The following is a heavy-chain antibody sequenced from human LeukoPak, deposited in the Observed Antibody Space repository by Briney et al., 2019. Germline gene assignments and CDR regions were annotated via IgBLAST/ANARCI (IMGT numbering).Heavy chain of an antibody. J-gene: IGHJ5*02. D-gene: IGHD2-2*01. CDR3: ARSLWSVRAAKIYNWFDP. CDR1: GGSISSYY. CDR2: IYTSGST. V-gene: IGHV4-4*09. Sequence: SETLSLTCTVSGGSISSYYWSWIRQPPGKGLEWIGYIYTSGSTNYNPSLKSRVTISVDTSKNQFSLKLSSVTAADTAVYYCARSLWSVRAAKIYNWFDPWGQGTLVTVSS.